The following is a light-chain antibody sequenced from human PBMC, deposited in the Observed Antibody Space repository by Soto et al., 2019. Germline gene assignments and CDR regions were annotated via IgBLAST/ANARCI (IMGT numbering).Light chain of an antibody. J-gene: IGKJ4*01. V-gene: IGKV3-11*01. CDR1: QSVSSY. Sequence: EIVLTQPPATLSLSPGERATLSFRASQSVSSYLAWYQQKPGQAPRLLIYDASNRATGTPARFSGSGSGTDFTLTISSLEPEDFAVYYCQQRSNWPLTCGGGTKGDIK. CDR2: DAS. CDR3: QQRSNWPLT.